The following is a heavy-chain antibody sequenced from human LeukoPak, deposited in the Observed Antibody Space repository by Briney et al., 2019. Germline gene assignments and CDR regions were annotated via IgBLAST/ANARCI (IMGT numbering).Heavy chain of an antibody. J-gene: IGHJ2*01. CDR3: ARHPSRWGPVGYFDL. CDR1: GGSISTYY. D-gene: IGHD7-27*01. V-gene: IGHV4-59*08. Sequence: SETLSLTCTVSGGSISTYYWSWIRQPPGKGLEWIGYTYYSGNTNYNPSLKSRVTISLDTSKNQFSLNLSSVTAADTAVYYCARHPSRWGPVGYFDLWGRGTLVTV. CDR2: TYYSGNT.